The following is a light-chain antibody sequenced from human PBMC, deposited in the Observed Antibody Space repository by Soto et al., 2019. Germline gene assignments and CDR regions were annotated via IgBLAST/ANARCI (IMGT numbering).Light chain of an antibody. CDR3: QSYDSDLSGWV. Sequence: QAVVTQPPSVSGAPGQRVTISCTGSSSNIGALYDVHWYQQLPGTTPKLLIYANTNRPSGVPDRFSVSKSGTSASLAIAGLQAEDEADYYCQSYDSDLSGWVFGGGTKLTVL. CDR2: ANT. CDR1: SSNIGALYD. J-gene: IGLJ3*02. V-gene: IGLV1-40*01.